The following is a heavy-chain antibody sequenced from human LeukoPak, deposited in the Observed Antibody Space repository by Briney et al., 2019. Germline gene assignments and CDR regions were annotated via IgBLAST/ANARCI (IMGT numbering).Heavy chain of an antibody. CDR2: IYHSGPT. Sequence: SETLSLTCSVSGDSIRNANYFWAWIRQTPEKGLEWIGTIYHSGPTYYPPSLRSRLTVSVDTSKNQFSLRLDSMTAADTGVYYCARHIPLQWPFDHWGPGTVVTVSS. V-gene: IGHV4-39*01. D-gene: IGHD6-19*01. CDR3: ARHIPLQWPFDH. J-gene: IGHJ4*02. CDR1: GDSIRNANYF.